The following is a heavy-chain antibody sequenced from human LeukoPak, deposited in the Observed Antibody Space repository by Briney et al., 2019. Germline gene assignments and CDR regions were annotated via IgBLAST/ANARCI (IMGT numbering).Heavy chain of an antibody. V-gene: IGHV5-10-1*01. CDR2: IDPSDSYT. CDR1: GYSFTSYW. J-gene: IGHJ6*02. D-gene: IGHD6-13*01. Sequence: GESLKISCKGSGYSFTSYWISWVRQMPGKGLEWMGRIDPSDSYTNCSPSFQGHVTISADKSISTAYLQWSSLKASDTAMYYCARHGSYSSSWYVHYGMDVWGQGTTVTVSS. CDR3: ARHGSYSSSWYVHYGMDV.